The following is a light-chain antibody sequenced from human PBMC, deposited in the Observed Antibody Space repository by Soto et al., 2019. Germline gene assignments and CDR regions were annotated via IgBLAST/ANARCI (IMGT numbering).Light chain of an antibody. J-gene: IGKJ1*01. CDR1: QSISNL. V-gene: IGKV1-5*03. CDR2: KAT. Sequence: DIQMTQSPSTLSASVGDRITITCRAGQSISNLLAWYQQKSGRAPKLLIYKATILQSGVPSRFSGSGSGTEFTLTISNLQPDDFATYYCQCYHTVSRTFGQGTKLEVK. CDR3: QCYHTVSRT.